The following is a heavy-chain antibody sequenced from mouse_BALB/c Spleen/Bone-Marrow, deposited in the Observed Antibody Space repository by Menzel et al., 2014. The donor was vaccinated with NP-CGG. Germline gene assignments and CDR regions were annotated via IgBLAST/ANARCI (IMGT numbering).Heavy chain of an antibody. CDR3: ARSGKVRNAMDY. CDR2: ISGYYGDA. V-gene: IGHV1S137*01. D-gene: IGHD2-14*01. CDR1: GYTFTDHA. Sequence: VQLQQSGAKLVRPGVSVKISCKGSGYTFTDHAIHWVKRSHAKSLEWIGVISGYYGDAIYNQKFKGKATMTVDKSSSTAYMGLARLTSEDSAIYYCARSGKVRNAMDYWGQGTSVTVSS. J-gene: IGHJ4*01.